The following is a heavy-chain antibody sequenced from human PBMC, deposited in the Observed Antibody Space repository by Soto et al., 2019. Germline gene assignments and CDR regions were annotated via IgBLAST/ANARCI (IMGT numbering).Heavy chain of an antibody. CDR1: GYSFTSYW. J-gene: IGHJ6*02. D-gene: IGHD2-8*01. V-gene: IGHV5-51*01. Sequence: LKISCKGSGYSFTSYWIGWVRQMPGKGLEWMGIIYPGDSDTRYSPSFQGQVTISADKSISTAYLQWSSLKASDTAMYYCARLKGYCTNGVCHMGYYYYYYGMDVWGQGTTVTVS. CDR2: IYPGDSDT. CDR3: ARLKGYCTNGVCHMGYYYYYYGMDV.